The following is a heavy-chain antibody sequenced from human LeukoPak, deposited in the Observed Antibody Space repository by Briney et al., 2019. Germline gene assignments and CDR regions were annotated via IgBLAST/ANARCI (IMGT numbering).Heavy chain of an antibody. V-gene: IGHV4-34*01. Sequence: SETLSLTCAVYGGSFSGYYWSWIRQPPGKGLEWIGEINHSGSTNYNPSLKSRVTISVDTSKNQFSLKLSSVTAADTAVYYCARGIGYCTNGVCYTGTVGFDYWGQGTLVTVPS. CDR1: GGSFSGYY. J-gene: IGHJ4*02. CDR2: INHSGST. CDR3: ARGIGYCTNGVCYTGTVGFDY. D-gene: IGHD2-8*01.